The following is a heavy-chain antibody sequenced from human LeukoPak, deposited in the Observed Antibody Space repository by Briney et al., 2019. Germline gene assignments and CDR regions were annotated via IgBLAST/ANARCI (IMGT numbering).Heavy chain of an antibody. CDR1: GGSISSGLHY. D-gene: IGHD2-8*01. Sequence: PSETLSLTCTVSGGSISSGLHYWSWIRQSAGKGLEWIGRFYISGSTDYNPALKSRVTISVDTSKNQFSLKLSSVTAADTAVYYCARDKWAFDPWGQGTLVTVSS. J-gene: IGHJ5*02. CDR3: ARDKWAFDP. CDR2: FYISGST. V-gene: IGHV4-61*02.